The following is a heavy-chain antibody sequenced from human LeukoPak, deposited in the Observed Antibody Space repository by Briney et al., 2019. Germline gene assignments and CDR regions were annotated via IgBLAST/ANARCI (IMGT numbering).Heavy chain of an antibody. CDR1: GGSISSGGYY. CDR3: ARAPGSYGDYANDY. V-gene: IGHV4-31*03. CDR2: IYYSRST. D-gene: IGHD4-17*01. Sequence: SQTLSLTCTVSGGSISSGGYYWSWIRQRPGEGLEWIGYIYYSRSTHYNPSLKSRITISGDTSKNQFFLNLSSATAADTAVYYCARAPGSYGDYANDYWGQGTLVTVSS. J-gene: IGHJ4*02.